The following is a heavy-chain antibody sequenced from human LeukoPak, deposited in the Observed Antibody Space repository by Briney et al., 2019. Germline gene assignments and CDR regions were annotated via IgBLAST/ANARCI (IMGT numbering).Heavy chain of an antibody. V-gene: IGHV3-43D*03. CDR3: ADLGITMIGGV. CDR2: ISWHGETT. J-gene: IGHJ6*04. CDR1: GFPFYDYG. D-gene: IGHD3-10*02. Sequence: PGGSLRISCAAWGFPFYDYGMLGVRHAPGKGREGGSFISWHGETTSYSDSVRGRFTIYRDNAKNSLYLQMNSLRAEDTAVYYCADLGITMIGGVWGKGTTVTISS.